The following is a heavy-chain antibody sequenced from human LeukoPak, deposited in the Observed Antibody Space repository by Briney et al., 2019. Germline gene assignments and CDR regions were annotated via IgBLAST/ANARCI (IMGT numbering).Heavy chain of an antibody. J-gene: IGHJ6*03. CDR3: ARAGLGSSSYYYYYMDV. V-gene: IGHV1-2*02. D-gene: IGHD1-26*01. CDR2: INPNSGGT. CDR1: GGTFSNYG. Sequence: ASVKVSCKASGGTFSNYGITWVRQAPGQGLEWMGWINPNSGGTNYAQKFQGRVTMTRDTSISTAYMELSRLRSDDTAVYYCARAGLGSSSYYYYYMDVWGKGTTVTVSS.